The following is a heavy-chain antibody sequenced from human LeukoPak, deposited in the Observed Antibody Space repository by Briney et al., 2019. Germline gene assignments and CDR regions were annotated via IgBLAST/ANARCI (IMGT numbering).Heavy chain of an antibody. V-gene: IGHV3-9*01. Sequence: GGSLRLSCAASGFTFDDYAMHWVRQAPGKGLEWVSGISWNSGTIGYADSVKGRFTISRDNAKNSLYLQMNSLRAEDTALYYCAKTYYYDNSGYPLEYWGQGTLVTVSS. J-gene: IGHJ4*02. CDR1: GFTFDDYA. CDR3: AKTYYYDNSGYPLEY. CDR2: ISWNSGTI. D-gene: IGHD3-22*01.